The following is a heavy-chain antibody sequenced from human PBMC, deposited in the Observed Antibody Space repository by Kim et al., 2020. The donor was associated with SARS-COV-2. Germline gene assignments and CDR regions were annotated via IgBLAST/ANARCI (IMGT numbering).Heavy chain of an antibody. V-gene: IGHV3-33*06. Sequence: GGSLRLSCAASGFTFSSYGMHWVRQAPGKGLEWVAVIWYDGSNKYYADSVKGRFTISRDNSKNTLYLQMNSLRAEDTAVYYCAKVGDSSGHAISYFDYWGPGTPVTVSS. CDR1: GFTFSSYG. CDR3: AKVGDSSGHAISYFDY. D-gene: IGHD5-12*01. CDR2: IWYDGSNK. J-gene: IGHJ4*01.